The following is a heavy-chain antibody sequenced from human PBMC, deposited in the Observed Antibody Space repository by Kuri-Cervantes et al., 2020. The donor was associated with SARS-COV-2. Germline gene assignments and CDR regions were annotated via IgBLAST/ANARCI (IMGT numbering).Heavy chain of an antibody. CDR3: ARDLRLGKSLDY. J-gene: IGHJ4*02. CDR1: GFTVSSNE. D-gene: IGHD7-27*01. Sequence: GESLKISCAASGFTVSSNEMSWVRQAPGKGLEWVSSISGGSTYYADSRKGRFTISRDNSKNTLHLQMNSLRAEDTAVYYCARDLRLGKSLDYWGQGTLVTVSS. V-gene: IGHV3-38-3*01. CDR2: ISGGST.